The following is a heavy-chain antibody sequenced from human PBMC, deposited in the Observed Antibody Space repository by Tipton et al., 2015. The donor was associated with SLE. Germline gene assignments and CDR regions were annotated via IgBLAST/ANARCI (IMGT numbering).Heavy chain of an antibody. CDR3: ARDPRGGDAFDI. CDR1: GDSISNGNYY. J-gene: IGHJ3*02. Sequence: GLVKPSETLSLTCSVSGDSISNGNYYWGWIRQPPRQGLEWIGSIFYRGVTYYNPSLETRVTVSVDTSNNQFSLKLTSMTAADTAVYYCARDPRGGDAFDIWGQGTMVTVSS. V-gene: IGHV4-39*07. CDR2: IFYRGVT. D-gene: IGHD3-10*01.